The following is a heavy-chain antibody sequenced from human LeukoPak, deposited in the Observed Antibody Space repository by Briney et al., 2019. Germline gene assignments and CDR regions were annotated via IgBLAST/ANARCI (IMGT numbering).Heavy chain of an antibody. Sequence: SETLSLTCAVYGGSSSGYYWSWIRQPPGKGLEWIGEINHSGSTNYNPSLKSRVTISVDTSKNQFSLKLSSVTAADTAVYYCARRKRHYDNIDYWGQGTLSPSPQ. CDR3: ARRKRHYDNIDY. V-gene: IGHV4-34*01. CDR2: INHSGST. J-gene: IGHJ4*02. CDR1: GGSSSGYY. D-gene: IGHD3-22*01.